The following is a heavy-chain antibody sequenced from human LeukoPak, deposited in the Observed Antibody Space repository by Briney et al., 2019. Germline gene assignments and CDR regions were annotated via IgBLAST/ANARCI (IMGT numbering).Heavy chain of an antibody. J-gene: IGHJ3*02. Sequence: GSLRLSCAASGFTFSSYAMSWVRQAPGKGLEWVSAISGSGGSTYYADSVKGRFTISRDNSKNTLYLQMNSLRAEDTAVYHCAKGDRYCSGGSCYSGDAFDIWGQGTMVTVSS. CDR1: GFTFSSYA. D-gene: IGHD2-15*01. CDR2: ISGSGGST. V-gene: IGHV3-23*01. CDR3: AKGDRYCSGGSCYSGDAFDI.